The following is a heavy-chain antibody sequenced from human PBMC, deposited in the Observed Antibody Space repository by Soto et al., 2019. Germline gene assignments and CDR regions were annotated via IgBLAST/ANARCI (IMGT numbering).Heavy chain of an antibody. CDR1: GYTFTSYG. D-gene: IGHD1-26*01. V-gene: IGHV1-18*01. Sequence: ASVKVSCKASGYTFTSYGISWVRQAPGQGLEWMGWISAYNGNTNYAQKLQGRVTMTTDTSTSTADMELRCLRSDDTAVYYCARDSGSYGFDYWGQGTLVTVSS. J-gene: IGHJ4*02. CDR3: ARDSGSYGFDY. CDR2: ISAYNGNT.